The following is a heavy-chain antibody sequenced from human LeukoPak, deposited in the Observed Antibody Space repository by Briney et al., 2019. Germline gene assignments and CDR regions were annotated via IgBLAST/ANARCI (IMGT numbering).Heavy chain of an antibody. V-gene: IGHV1-46*01. D-gene: IGHD3-3*02. CDR3: GGHLDRGMDV. J-gene: IGHJ6*02. CDR1: GYTFTSYY. Sequence: ASVKVSCKASGYTFTSYYMHWVRQAPGQGLEWMGIINPRGGSTSYAQKFQGRVTMTRDTSTSTVYMELSSLRSEDTAVYYCGGHLDRGMDVWGQGTTVTVSS. CDR2: INPRGGST.